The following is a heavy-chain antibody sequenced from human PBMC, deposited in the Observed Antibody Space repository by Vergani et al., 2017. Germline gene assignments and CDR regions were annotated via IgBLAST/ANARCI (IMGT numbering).Heavy chain of an antibody. V-gene: IGHV3-15*01. CDR3: ARERGSYYVLSDY. CDR2: IKSKTDGGTI. CDR1: GFTFSNAW. D-gene: IGHD1-26*01. J-gene: IGHJ4*02. Sequence: EVQLLESGGGLVQPGGSLRLSCAASGFTFSNAWMSWVRQAPGKGLEWVGRIKSKTDGGTIDYAAPVKGRFTISRDDSKNTLYLQMNSLKTEDTAVYFCARERGSYYVLSDYWGQGTLVTVSS.